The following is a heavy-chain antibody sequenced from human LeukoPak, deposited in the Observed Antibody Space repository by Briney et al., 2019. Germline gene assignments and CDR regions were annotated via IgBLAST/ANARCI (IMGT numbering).Heavy chain of an antibody. J-gene: IGHJ5*02. V-gene: IGHV4-34*01. Sequence: PSETLSLTCAVYGGSFSGYYWSWIRQPPGKGLEWIGEINHSGSTNYNPSLKSRVTISVDTSKNQFSLKPSSVTAADTAVYYCARGKSGAIFGVVTPLPSSYNWFDPWGQGTLVTVSS. CDR3: ARGKSGAIFGVVTPLPSSYNWFDP. CDR1: GGSFSGYY. D-gene: IGHD3-3*01. CDR2: INHSGST.